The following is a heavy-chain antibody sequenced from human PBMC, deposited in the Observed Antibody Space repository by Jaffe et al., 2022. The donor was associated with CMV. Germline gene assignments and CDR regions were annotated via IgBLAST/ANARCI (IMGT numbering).Heavy chain of an antibody. V-gene: IGHV3-33*01. Sequence: QVQLVESGGGVVQPGRSLRLSCAASGFTFSSYGMHWVRQAPGKGLEWVAVIWYDGSNKYYADSVKGRFTISRDNSKNTLYLQMNSLRAEDTAVYYCARDSLTRDGYNFDYWGQGTLVTVSS. CDR3: ARDSLTRDGYNFDY. CDR1: GFTFSSYG. J-gene: IGHJ4*02. D-gene: IGHD5-12*01. CDR2: IWYDGSNK.